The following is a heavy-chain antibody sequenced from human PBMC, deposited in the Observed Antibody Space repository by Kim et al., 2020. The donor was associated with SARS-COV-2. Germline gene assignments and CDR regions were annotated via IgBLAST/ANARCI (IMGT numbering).Heavy chain of an antibody. CDR2: DGSNK. CDR3: AKDPPPP. Sequence: DGSNKYYADSVKGRFTISRDNSKNTLYLQMNSLRAEDTAVYYCAKDPPPPWGQGTLVTVSS. J-gene: IGHJ5*02. V-gene: IGHV3-30*02.